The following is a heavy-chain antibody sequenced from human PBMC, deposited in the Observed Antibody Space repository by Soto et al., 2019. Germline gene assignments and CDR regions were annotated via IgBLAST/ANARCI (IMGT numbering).Heavy chain of an antibody. Sequence: PGESLKISCKVSGYNFTNSWISWIRQMPGKGLEWMGRIDLSDSYTNYSPSFQGRVTISADKSITTAYLQWSSLKASDTAMYYCARRDHTDWFDPWGQGTPVT. CDR2: IDLSDSYT. J-gene: IGHJ5*02. V-gene: IGHV5-10-1*01. CDR1: GYNFTNSW. CDR3: ARRDHTDWFDP.